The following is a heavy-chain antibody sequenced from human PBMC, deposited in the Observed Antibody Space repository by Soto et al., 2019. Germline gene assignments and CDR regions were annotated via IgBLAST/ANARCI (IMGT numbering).Heavy chain of an antibody. V-gene: IGHV4-4*02. CDR3: ARIAGATKYYYYGMDV. Sequence: SSETLSLTCAVSGGSISSSNWWSWVRQPPGKGLEWIGEIYHSGSTNYNPSLKSRVTISVDKSKNQFSLKLSSVTAADTAVYYCARIAGATKYYYYGMDVWGQGTTVTVSS. J-gene: IGHJ6*02. CDR1: GGSISSSNW. CDR2: IYHSGST. D-gene: IGHD1-26*01.